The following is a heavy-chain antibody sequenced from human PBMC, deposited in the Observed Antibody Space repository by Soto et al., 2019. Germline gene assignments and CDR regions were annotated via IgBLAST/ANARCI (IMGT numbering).Heavy chain of an antibody. D-gene: IGHD1-26*01. V-gene: IGHV4-34*01. CDR2: INHSGST. CDR1: GGSFSGYY. Sequence: SETLSLTCAVYGGSFSGYYWSWIRQPPGKGLEWIGEINHSGSTNYNPSLKSRVTISVDTSKNQFSLKLSSVTAADTAVYYCARGRSGSYHDSKRYYFDYWGQGTLVTVSS. CDR3: ARGRSGSYHDSKRYYFDY. J-gene: IGHJ4*02.